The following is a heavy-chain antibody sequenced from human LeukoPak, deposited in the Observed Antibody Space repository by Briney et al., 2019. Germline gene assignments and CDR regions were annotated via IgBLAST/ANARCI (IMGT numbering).Heavy chain of an antibody. CDR2: INHSGST. J-gene: IGHJ6*03. CDR3: ARAVIIYYYYYYMDV. D-gene: IGHD3-16*02. CDR1: GGSFSGYY. Sequence: SETLSLTCAVYGGSFSGYYWSWIRQPPGKGLEWIGEINHSGSTNYNPSLKSRVTISVDTSKNQFSLKLSSVTAADTAVYYCARAVIIYYYYYYMDVWGKGTTVTVSS. V-gene: IGHV4-34*01.